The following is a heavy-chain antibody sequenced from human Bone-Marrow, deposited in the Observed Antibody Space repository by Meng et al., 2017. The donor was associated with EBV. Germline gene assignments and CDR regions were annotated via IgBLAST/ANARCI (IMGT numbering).Heavy chain of an antibody. CDR3: ARQEDYYDSSGYPFDY. Sequence: VQVVQSGAEVKKRGAQVKGSRKASGGPLRSQAMSWVRQAPGQGLEWMGGIIPIFGTANYAQKFQGRVTITADESTSTAYMELSSLRSEDTAVYYCARQEDYYDSSGYPFDYWGQGTLVTVSS. D-gene: IGHD3-22*01. V-gene: IGHV1-69*01. CDR2: IIPIFGTA. CDR1: GGPLRSQA. J-gene: IGHJ4*02.